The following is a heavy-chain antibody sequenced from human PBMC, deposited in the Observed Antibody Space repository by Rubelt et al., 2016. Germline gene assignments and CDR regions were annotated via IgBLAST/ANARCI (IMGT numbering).Heavy chain of an antibody. D-gene: IGHD6-25*01. J-gene: IGHJ4*02. V-gene: IGHV4-39*02. Sequence: QLQLQESGPGLVKPSETLSLTCTVSGGSISSSSYYWGWIRQPPGKGLEWIGSIYYSGSTYYNPSLKSRVTISVDTAKNQFSLKLSSVTAADTAVYYCARERQRGFDYWGQGTLVTVSS. CDR3: ARERQRGFDY. CDR2: IYYSGST. CDR1: GGSISSSSYY.